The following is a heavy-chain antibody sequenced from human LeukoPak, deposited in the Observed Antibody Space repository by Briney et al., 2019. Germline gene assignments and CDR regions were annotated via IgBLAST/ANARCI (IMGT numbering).Heavy chain of an antibody. J-gene: IGHJ4*02. CDR3: ARDLANSSGFDY. Sequence: SETLSLTCTVSGGSINYNYWSWIRQPAGRGLEWIGRIYASGSTNYNPSLKSQVTMSVDTSNNQLSLKMTSVTAADTAVYYCARDLANSSGFDYWGQGTLVTVSS. CDR1: GGSINYNY. V-gene: IGHV4-4*07. D-gene: IGHD6-19*01. CDR2: IYASGST.